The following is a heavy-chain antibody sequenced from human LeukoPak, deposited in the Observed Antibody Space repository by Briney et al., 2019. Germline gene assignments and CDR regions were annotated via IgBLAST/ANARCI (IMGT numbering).Heavy chain of an antibody. V-gene: IGHV3-7*01. CDR3: ARDEYASSPGYFDY. Sequence: GGSLRLSCAASGFTFSSYWMSWVRQAPGKGLEWVANIKQDGSEKYYVDSVKGRFTISRDNAKNSLYLQMNSLRAEDTAVYYCARDEYASSPGYFDYWGQGTLLTVSS. CDR2: IKQDGSEK. D-gene: IGHD6-6*01. CDR1: GFTFSSYW. J-gene: IGHJ4*02.